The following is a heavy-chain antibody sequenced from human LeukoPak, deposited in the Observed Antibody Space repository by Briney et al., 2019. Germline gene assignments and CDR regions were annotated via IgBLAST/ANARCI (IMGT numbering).Heavy chain of an antibody. V-gene: IGHV1-2*06. CDR1: GYTFTGYY. J-gene: IGHJ4*02. D-gene: IGHD2-15*01. Sequence: ASVKVSCKASGYTFTGYYMHWVRQAPGQGLEWMGRINPNSGGTNYAQKLRGRVTMTRDTSISTAYMELSRLRSDDTAVYYCAREGYCSGGSCYQHWGQGTLVTVSS. CDR3: AREGYCSGGSCYQH. CDR2: INPNSGGT.